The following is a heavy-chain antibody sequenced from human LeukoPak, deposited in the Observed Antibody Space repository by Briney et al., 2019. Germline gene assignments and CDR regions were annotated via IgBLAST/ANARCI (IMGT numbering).Heavy chain of an antibody. Sequence: GASVRVSCKASEGTFSSYAISWVRQAPGQWLEWMGQIIPMLGTASYAQRFQGRVTLTADESTSTAYMELSSLRSEDTAVYYCARSAPLGDGVVIMTAYYYYGMDVWGQGTTVTVSS. CDR3: ARSAPLGDGVVIMTAYYYYGMDV. D-gene: IGHD3-3*01. V-gene: IGHV1-69*13. J-gene: IGHJ6*02. CDR1: EGTFSSYA. CDR2: IIPMLGTA.